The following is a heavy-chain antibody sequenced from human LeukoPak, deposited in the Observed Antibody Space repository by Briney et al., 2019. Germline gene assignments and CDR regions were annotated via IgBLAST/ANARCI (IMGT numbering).Heavy chain of an antibody. CDR1: GFTFSSYA. D-gene: IGHD1-7*01. J-gene: IGHJ4*02. CDR2: ISYDGSNK. Sequence: GGSLRLSCAASGFTFSSYAMHWVRQAPGKGLEWVAVISYDGSNKYYADSVKGRFTISRDNSKNTLYLQMNSLRAEDTAVYYCARDGTGTTQPFIQYYFDYWGQGTLVTVSS. V-gene: IGHV3-30-3*01. CDR3: ARDGTGTTQPFIQYYFDY.